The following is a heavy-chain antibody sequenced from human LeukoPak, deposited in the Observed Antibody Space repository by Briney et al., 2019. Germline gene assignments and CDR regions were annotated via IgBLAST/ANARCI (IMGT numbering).Heavy chain of an antibody. CDR1: GFTFSSYE. V-gene: IGHV3-49*04. Sequence: GGSLRLSCSASGFTFSSYEMNWVRQAPGRGLEWVGFIRSKTYGGTPEYAASVEGRFSISRDDSKGIAYLEMNSLNTEDTAVYYCSRGALTTSGYYYHMDVWGKGTTVTVSS. D-gene: IGHD3-3*01. CDR3: SRGALTTSGYYYHMDV. J-gene: IGHJ6*03. CDR2: IRSKTYGGTP.